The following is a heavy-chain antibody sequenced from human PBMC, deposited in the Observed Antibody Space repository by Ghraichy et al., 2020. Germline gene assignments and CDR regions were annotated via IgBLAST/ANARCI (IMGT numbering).Heavy chain of an antibody. J-gene: IGHJ5*02. CDR3: ARDVGNIFEAWGPWFDP. CDR1: GYTFADYY. Sequence: ASVKVSCKASGYTFADYYTHWVRQAPGQGLEWMGWIDPRGGGTDYAQKFQGWVTMTRDTSISTTYLEMSRLRSDDTAVYYCARDVGNIFEAWGPWFDPWGQGTLVTVSS. V-gene: IGHV1-2*04. D-gene: IGHD2/OR15-2a*01. CDR2: IDPRGGGT.